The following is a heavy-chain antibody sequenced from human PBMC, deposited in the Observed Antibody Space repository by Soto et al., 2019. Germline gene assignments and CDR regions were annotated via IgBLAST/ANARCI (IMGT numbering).Heavy chain of an antibody. CDR2: ISYDGSNK. CDR3: AREGRGQWLRVFDY. Sequence: QVQLVESGGGVVQPGRSLRLSCAASGFTFSSYAMHWVRQAPGKGLEWVAVISYDGSNKYYADSVKGRFTISRDNSKNTLYLQMNSLRAEDTAVYYWAREGRGQWLRVFDYWGQGTLVTVSS. D-gene: IGHD5-12*01. J-gene: IGHJ4*02. CDR1: GFTFSSYA. V-gene: IGHV3-30-3*01.